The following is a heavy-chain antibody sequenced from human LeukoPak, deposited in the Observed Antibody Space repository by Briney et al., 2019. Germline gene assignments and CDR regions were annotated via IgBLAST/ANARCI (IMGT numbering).Heavy chain of an antibody. V-gene: IGHV3-48*01. CDR3: ARDHHRRHYDSQARDTFDI. CDR1: GFTFDDYG. J-gene: IGHJ3*02. Sequence: GGSLRLSCAASGFTFDDYGMSWVRQAPGKGLEWVSYISSSGSTIYYADSVKGRFTISRDNAKNSLYLQMNSLRAEDTAVYYCARDHHRRHYDSQARDTFDIWGQGTMVNVSS. D-gene: IGHD3-22*01. CDR2: ISSSGSTI.